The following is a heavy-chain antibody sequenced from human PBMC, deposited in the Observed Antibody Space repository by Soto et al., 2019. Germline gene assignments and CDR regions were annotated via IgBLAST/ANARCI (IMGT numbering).Heavy chain of an antibody. V-gene: IGHV1-18*04. Sequence: ASVKVSCKASGYTFTSYGISWVRQAPGQGLEWMGWISAYNGNTNYAQKLQGRVTMTTDTSTSTAYMELRSLRSDDTAVYYCARVEFLWFGELLSGYYYYYGMDVWGQGTTVTVSS. CDR1: GYTFTSYG. CDR3: ARVEFLWFGELLSGYYYYYGMDV. D-gene: IGHD3-10*01. J-gene: IGHJ6*02. CDR2: ISAYNGNT.